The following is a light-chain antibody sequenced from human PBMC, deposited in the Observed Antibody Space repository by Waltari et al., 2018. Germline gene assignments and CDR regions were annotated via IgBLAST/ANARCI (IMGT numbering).Light chain of an antibody. J-gene: IGLJ2*01. CDR2: EVS. V-gene: IGLV2-8*01. CDR3: SSYAGSNNVV. Sequence: QSALTQPPSASGSPGQSVPISCTGTSSDVGRYTYFSWYQQHPGKAPKLMIYEVSKRPSGVPARLSGSKSGNTASLTVSGLQAEDEADYYCSSYAGSNNVVFGGGTKLTVL. CDR1: SSDVGRYTY.